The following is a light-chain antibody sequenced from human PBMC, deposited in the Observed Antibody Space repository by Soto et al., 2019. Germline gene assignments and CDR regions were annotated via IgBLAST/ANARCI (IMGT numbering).Light chain of an antibody. V-gene: IGKV3D-20*01. CDR1: QTVRSDY. J-gene: IGKJ5*01. Sequence: EVVLTQSPATLSLSPGERATLSCGASQTVRSDYVAWYHQEPGLAPRLLIHYASHRAPGIPDRFRGSGSGTDFTLTISGLEPEDSGMYYCQQYGSLPMSTFGQGTRLEIK. CDR3: QQYGSLPMST. CDR2: YAS.